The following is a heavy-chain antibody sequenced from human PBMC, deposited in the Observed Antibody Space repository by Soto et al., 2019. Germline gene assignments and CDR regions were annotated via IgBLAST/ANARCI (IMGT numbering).Heavy chain of an antibody. Sequence: ESGGGLVQPGGSLRLACAASGFTFSTYNMNWVRQAPGKGLEWVSYISTSGSTIYYTDSVKGRFTISRDNAKKSLYLQMNSLRAEDTAVYYCVRFGGAAAGPGDYWGQGTLVTVSS. J-gene: IGHJ4*02. CDR1: GFTFSTYN. D-gene: IGHD6-13*01. CDR3: VRFGGAAAGPGDY. CDR2: ISTSGSTI. V-gene: IGHV3-48*03.